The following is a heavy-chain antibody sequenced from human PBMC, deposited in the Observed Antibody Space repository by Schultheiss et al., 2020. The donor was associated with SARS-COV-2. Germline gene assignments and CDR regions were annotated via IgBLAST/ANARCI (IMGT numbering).Heavy chain of an antibody. CDR3: AKDRVRGVFDY. CDR2: ISGSGGST. Sequence: GESLKISCAASGFTFSNAWMSWVRQAPGKGLEWVSAISGSGGSTYYADSVKGRFTISRDNSKNTLYLQMNSLRAEDTAVYYCAKDRVRGVFDYWGQGTLVTVSS. D-gene: IGHD3-10*01. CDR1: GFTFSNAW. J-gene: IGHJ4*02. V-gene: IGHV3-23*01.